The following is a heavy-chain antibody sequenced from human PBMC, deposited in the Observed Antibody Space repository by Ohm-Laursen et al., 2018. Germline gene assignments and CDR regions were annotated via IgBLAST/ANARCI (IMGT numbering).Heavy chain of an antibody. CDR2: GYYSGST. Sequence: SQTLSLTCPVSGGSITSGGYYCSWIRQHPGKGLEWIGYGYYSGSTYYNPSLKSRVTMSVDTSLNQFSLKLSSVTAADTAVYFCARDRSGYGIMDSWGQGILVTVSS. CDR1: GGSITSGGYY. J-gene: IGHJ4*02. V-gene: IGHV4-31*03. CDR3: ARDRSGYGIMDS. D-gene: IGHD5-12*01.